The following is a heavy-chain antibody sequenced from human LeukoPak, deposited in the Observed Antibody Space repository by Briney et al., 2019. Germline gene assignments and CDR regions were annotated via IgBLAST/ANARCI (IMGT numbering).Heavy chain of an antibody. Sequence: GGSLRLSCAASGFAASGFTFSTFGMHWVRQAPGKGLEWVAFIRYDGSNKYYADSVKGRFTISRDDSKNTLYLQMNSLRAEDTAAYYCASSFGQLSFFDYWGQGALVTVSS. CDR1: GFTFSTFG. V-gene: IGHV3-30*02. CDR2: IRYDGSNK. CDR3: ASSFGQLSFFDY. D-gene: IGHD3-10*01. J-gene: IGHJ4*02.